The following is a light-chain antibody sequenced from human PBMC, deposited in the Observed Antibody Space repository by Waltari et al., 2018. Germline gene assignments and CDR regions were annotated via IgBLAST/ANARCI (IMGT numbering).Light chain of an antibody. CDR1: SSDIGNNY. V-gene: IGLV1-51*01. J-gene: IGLJ3*02. CDR3: GTWHSSLSASWV. Sequence: QSVLTQPPSVSAAPGQKVTISCSGSSSDIGNNYVSWFQQLPGTAPKLLIYDNTKRPSGIPDRVSGSKSGTSAILAITGLQTGDEADYYCGTWHSSLSASWVFGGGTKVTVL. CDR2: DNT.